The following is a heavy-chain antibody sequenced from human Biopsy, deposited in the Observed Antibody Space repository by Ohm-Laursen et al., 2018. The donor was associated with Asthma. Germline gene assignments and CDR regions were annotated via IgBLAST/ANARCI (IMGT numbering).Heavy chain of an antibody. V-gene: IGHV3-30*04. CDR1: AITLDNYA. D-gene: IGHD2-21*02. CDR3: ARGGLHYYEYYGMDV. Sequence: LRPSCGPSAITLDNYAMHWVGEARGKGMEWVTIISYDGRNTYYADSVEGRFTISRDNSKNTLFLQLSSLRPEDTAVYYCARGGLHYYEYYGMDVWGQGTTVTVSS. CDR2: ISYDGRNT. J-gene: IGHJ6*02.